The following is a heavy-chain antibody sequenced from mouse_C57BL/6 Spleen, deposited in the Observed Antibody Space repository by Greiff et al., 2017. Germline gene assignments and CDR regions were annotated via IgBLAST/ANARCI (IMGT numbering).Heavy chain of an antibody. CDR1: GYSFTGYF. D-gene: IGHD1-1*01. V-gene: IGHV1-20*01. J-gene: IGHJ2*01. CDR3: ARFITTVVAYYFDY. Sequence: EVQLQQSGPELVKPGDSVKISCKASGYSFTGYFMNWVMQSHGKSLEWIGRINPYNGDTFYNQKFKGKATLTVDKSSSTAHMELRSLTSEDSAVYYCARFITTVVAYYFDYWGQGTTLTVAS. CDR2: INPYNGDT.